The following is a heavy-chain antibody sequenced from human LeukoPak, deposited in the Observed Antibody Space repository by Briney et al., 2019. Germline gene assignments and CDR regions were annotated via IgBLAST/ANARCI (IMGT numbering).Heavy chain of an antibody. J-gene: IGHJ4*02. D-gene: IGHD3-3*01. V-gene: IGHV3-7*03. Sequence: GRSLRLSCAASGFTFSSYWMSWVRQAPGKGLEWVANIKYDGNEKYYVDSVKGRFTISRDNAKNSLYLQMNSLRAEDTAVFYCARLDYDFWSGYSFDYWGQGTLVTVSS. CDR2: IKYDGNEK. CDR1: GFTFSSYW. CDR3: ARLDYDFWSGYSFDY.